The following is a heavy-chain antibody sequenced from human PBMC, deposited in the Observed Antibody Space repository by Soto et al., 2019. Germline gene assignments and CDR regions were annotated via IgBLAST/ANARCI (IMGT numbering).Heavy chain of an antibody. CDR2: INYSGLYM. CDR3: ARKSNSDISGCDYFDH. Sequence: DVQLVESGGGLVEPGGSLRLSCAASGFSFSSSDMTWVRQAPGRGLEYVSSINYSGLYMFYAEPAKGRFTISRDNAKNLVYLWMNGLRAEDTAVYWCARKSNSDISGCDYFDHWGQGTLVTVSS. D-gene: IGHD3-22*01. J-gene: IGHJ4*02. V-gene: IGHV3-21*06. CDR1: GFSFSSSD.